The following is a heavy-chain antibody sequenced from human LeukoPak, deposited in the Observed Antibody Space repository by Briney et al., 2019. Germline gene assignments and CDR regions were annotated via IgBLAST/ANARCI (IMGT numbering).Heavy chain of an antibody. J-gene: IGHJ4*02. D-gene: IGHD4-17*01. CDR3: AHTARYDY. CDR2: IRYDGSNK. V-gene: IGHV3-30*02. Sequence: GGSLRLSCVASGFTFSSYWMRWVRQDPGKGLEWVAFIRYDGSNKYYADSVKGRFTISRDNSKNTLYLQMNSLRAEDTAVYYCAHTARYDYWGQGTLATVSS. CDR1: GFTFSSYW.